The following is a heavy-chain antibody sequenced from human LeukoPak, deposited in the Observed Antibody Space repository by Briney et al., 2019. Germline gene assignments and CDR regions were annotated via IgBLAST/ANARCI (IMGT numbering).Heavy chain of an antibody. CDR2: ISSSGSTI. J-gene: IGHJ6*02. CDR1: GFTFSDYY. Sequence: PGGSLRLSCAASGFTFSDYYMSWIRQAPGKGLEWVSYISSSGSTIYYADSVKGRFTISRDNAKNSLYLQMNSLRAEDTAVYYCARGTIADLWGPYYYYYGMDVWGQGTTVTVSS. CDR3: ARGTIADLWGPYYYYYGMDV. D-gene: IGHD6-13*01. V-gene: IGHV3-11*04.